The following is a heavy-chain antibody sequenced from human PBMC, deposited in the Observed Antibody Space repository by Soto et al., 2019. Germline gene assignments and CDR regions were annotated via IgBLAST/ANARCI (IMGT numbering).Heavy chain of an antibody. CDR2: VTNTGDT. Sequence: PGGSLRLSFVGSGFIFSTYDVHWVRQVKGQGLEWVSSVTNTGDTHYSDSAKGRFTISRENVKNSVYLQMNSLRAGDTAIYYCTRSDILDVWGPGTTVTVSS. CDR3: TRSDILDV. V-gene: IGHV3-13*01. D-gene: IGHD3-9*01. J-gene: IGHJ6*02. CDR1: GFIFSTYD.